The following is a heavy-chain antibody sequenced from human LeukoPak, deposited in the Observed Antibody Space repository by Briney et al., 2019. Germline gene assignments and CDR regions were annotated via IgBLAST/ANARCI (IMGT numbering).Heavy chain of an antibody. Sequence: SETLSLTCAVYGGSFSGYYWCWIRQPPGKGLEWIGEINHSGSTNYNPSLKSRVTISVDTSKNQFSLKLSSVTAADTAVYYCARDRDYDILTGYRLPNWFDPWGQGTLVTVSS. V-gene: IGHV4-34*01. CDR2: INHSGST. D-gene: IGHD3-9*01. CDR1: GGSFSGYY. CDR3: ARDRDYDILTGYRLPNWFDP. J-gene: IGHJ5*02.